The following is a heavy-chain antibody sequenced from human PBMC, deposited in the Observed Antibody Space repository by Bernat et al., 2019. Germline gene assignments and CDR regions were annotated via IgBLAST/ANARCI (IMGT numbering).Heavy chain of an antibody. CDR1: GYTFTSYD. D-gene: IGHD6-6*01. CDR3: ARPRIAGRRFGGFWFDP. V-gene: IGHV1-8*01. Sequence: QVQLVQSGAEVKKPGASVKVSCKASGYTFTSYDINWVRQATGQGLEWMGWMNPNSGNTGYAQKFQGSVTMTTNSTISTAYMELSSLRSEDTAVYYCARPRIAGRRFGGFWFDPWGQGTLVTVSS. J-gene: IGHJ5*02. CDR2: MNPNSGNT.